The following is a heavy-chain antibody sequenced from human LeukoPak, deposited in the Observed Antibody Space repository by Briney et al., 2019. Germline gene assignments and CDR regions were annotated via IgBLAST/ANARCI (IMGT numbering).Heavy chain of an antibody. J-gene: IGHJ3*01. CDR1: GGSFSGYY. Sequence: SETLSLTCAVYGGSFSGYYWSWIRQPPGKGLEWIGEINHSGSTNYNPSLKSRVTISVDTSKNQFSLKLSSVTAADTAVYYCASLLGGWGQGTMVTVSS. V-gene: IGHV4-34*01. CDR2: INHSGST. D-gene: IGHD3-16*01. CDR3: ASLLGG.